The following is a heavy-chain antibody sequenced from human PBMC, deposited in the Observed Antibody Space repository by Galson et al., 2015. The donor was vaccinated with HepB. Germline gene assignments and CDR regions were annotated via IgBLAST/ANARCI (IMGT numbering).Heavy chain of an antibody. J-gene: IGHJ4*02. V-gene: IGHV3-23*01. D-gene: IGHD6-19*01. CDR3: AKVTAVAGTDFYYVDY. CDR2: ISGSGGST. Sequence: SLRLSCAASGFTFSSYAMSWVRQAPGKGLEWVSAISGSGGSTYYADSVKGRFTISRDNSKNTLYLQMNSLRAEDTAVYYCAKVTAVAGTDFYYVDYWGQGTLVTVSS. CDR1: GFTFSSYA.